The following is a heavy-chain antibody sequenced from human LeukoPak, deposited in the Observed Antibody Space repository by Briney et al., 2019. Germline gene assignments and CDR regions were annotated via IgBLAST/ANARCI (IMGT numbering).Heavy chain of an antibody. D-gene: IGHD1-14*01. CDR3: AKGGHLHRYSYFDY. J-gene: IGHJ4*02. Sequence: GGSLRLSCAASGFTFSTYWMHWVRQAPGKGLEWVSAISGSGGSTYYADSVEGRFTISRDNSKNTLYLQMNSLRAEDTAVYYCAKGGHLHRYSYFDYWGQGTLVTVSS. V-gene: IGHV3-23*01. CDR2: ISGSGGST. CDR1: GFTFSTYW.